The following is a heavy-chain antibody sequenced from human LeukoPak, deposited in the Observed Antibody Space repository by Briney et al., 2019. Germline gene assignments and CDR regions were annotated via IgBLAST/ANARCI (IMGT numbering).Heavy chain of an antibody. Sequence: SETLSLTCSVSGGSISTYHWSWIRQPPGKGLEWIGYIYSSGITNYNPSLKSRVTISIDTSKNQFSPQLSSVTAADTAVYYCARLGGSSFKDWGQGTLVTVSS. CDR3: ARLGGSSFKD. CDR1: GGSISTYH. CDR2: IYSSGIT. J-gene: IGHJ4*02. V-gene: IGHV4-4*09. D-gene: IGHD6-6*01.